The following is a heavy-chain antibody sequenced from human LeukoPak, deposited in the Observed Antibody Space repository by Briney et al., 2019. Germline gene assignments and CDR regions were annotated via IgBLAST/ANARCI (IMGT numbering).Heavy chain of an antibody. CDR2: ISSSGSTI. Sequence: GGSLRLSCAASGFTFSSYEMNWVRQAPGKRLEWVSHISSSGSTIYYADSVKGRFTISRDNAKNSLYLQMNSLGAEDTAVYYCAELGITMIGGVWGKGTTVTISS. CDR1: GFTFSSYE. CDR3: AELGITMIGGV. V-gene: IGHV3-48*03. J-gene: IGHJ6*04. D-gene: IGHD3-10*02.